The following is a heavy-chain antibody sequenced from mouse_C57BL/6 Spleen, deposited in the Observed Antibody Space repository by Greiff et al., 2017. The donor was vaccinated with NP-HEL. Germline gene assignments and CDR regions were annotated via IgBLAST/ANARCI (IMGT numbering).Heavy chain of an antibody. D-gene: IGHD2-5*01. CDR1: GYTFTSYW. V-gene: IGHV1-52*01. CDR2: IDPSNSET. J-gene: IGHJ4*01. CDR3: ANSNYYAMDY. Sequence: VQLQQPGAELVRPGSSVKLSCKASGYTFTSYWMHWVKQRPIQGLEWIGNIDPSNSETHYNQKFKDKATLTVDKSSSTAYMQLSSLTSEDSAVYYCANSNYYAMDYWGQGTSVTVSS.